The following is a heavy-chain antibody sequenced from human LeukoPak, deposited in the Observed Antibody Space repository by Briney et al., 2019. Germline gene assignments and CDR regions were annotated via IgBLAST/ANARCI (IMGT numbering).Heavy chain of an antibody. V-gene: IGHV4-59*11. CDR1: GGSISSHF. CDR3: ARDGIAAAGTGRYFDY. J-gene: IGHJ4*02. Sequence: PSETLSLTCTVSGGSISSHFWSWIRQPPGKGLEWIGYIYHSGGTNYNPSLKSRVTISVDTSKTQFSLKLSSVTAADTAVYYCARDGIAAAGTGRYFDYWGQGTLVTVSS. CDR2: IYHSGGT. D-gene: IGHD6-13*01.